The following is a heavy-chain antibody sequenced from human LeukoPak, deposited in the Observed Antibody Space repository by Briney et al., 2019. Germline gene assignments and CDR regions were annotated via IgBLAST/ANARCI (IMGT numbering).Heavy chain of an antibody. CDR2: IYYSGST. CDR3: ARHKVGAFGLFDY. CDR1: GGSISSYY. D-gene: IGHD1-26*01. V-gene: IGHV4-59*08. J-gene: IGHJ4*02. Sequence: PSETLSLTCTVSGGSISSYYWSWIRQPPGKGLEWIGYIYYSGSTNYNPSLKSRVTISVDTSKNQFSLKLSSVTAADTAVYYCARHKVGAFGLFDYWGQGTLVTVSS.